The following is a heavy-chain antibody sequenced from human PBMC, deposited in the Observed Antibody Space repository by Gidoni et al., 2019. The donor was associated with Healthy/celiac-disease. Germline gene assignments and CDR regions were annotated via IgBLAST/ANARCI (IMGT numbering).Heavy chain of an antibody. CDR3: AKPAGVVPAARTYYYYYMDV. CDR1: GFTFSSYG. CDR2: ISYDGSNK. D-gene: IGHD2-2*01. J-gene: IGHJ6*03. V-gene: IGHV3-30*18. Sequence: QVQLVESGGGVVQLGRSLRLSCAASGFTFSSYGMHWVRQAPGKGLEWVAVISYDGSNKYYADSVKGRFTISRDNSKNTLYLQMNSLRAEDTAVYYCAKPAGVVPAARTYYYYYMDVWGKGTTVTVSS.